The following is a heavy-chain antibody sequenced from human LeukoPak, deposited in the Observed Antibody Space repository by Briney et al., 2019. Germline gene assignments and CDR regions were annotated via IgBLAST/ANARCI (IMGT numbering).Heavy chain of an antibody. CDR1: GYSFTSYF. Sequence: ASVTVSCKASGYSFTSYFIHWVRQAAGQGLEWMGIINPNGGSTGYAQKFQGRVSMSRDTSTSTVYMELSSLRSEDTAVYYCVREGGGDRGRAFHMWGQGTMVTVSS. CDR3: VREGGGDRGRAFHM. CDR2: INPNGGST. D-gene: IGHD2-21*02. V-gene: IGHV1-46*01. J-gene: IGHJ3*02.